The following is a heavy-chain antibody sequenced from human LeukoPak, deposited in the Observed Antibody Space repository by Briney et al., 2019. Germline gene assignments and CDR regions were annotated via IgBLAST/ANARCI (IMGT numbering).Heavy chain of an antibody. Sequence: PSETLSLTCTVSGGSISSYYWSWIRQPAGKGLEWIGRIYTSGSTNYNPSLKSRVTMSVDTSKNQFSLKLSSVTAADTAVYYCARVAPGYYDSSGYNDYWGQGTLVTVSS. D-gene: IGHD3-22*01. CDR1: GGSISSYY. V-gene: IGHV4-4*07. J-gene: IGHJ4*02. CDR2: IYTSGST. CDR3: ARVAPGYYDSSGYNDY.